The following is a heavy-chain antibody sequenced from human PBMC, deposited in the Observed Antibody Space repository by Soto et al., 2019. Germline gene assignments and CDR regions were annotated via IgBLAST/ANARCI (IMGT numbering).Heavy chain of an antibody. CDR3: ARGREDIVVVPAATDYYYYGMDV. D-gene: IGHD2-2*01. J-gene: IGHJ6*02. CDR2: IIPIFGTA. CDR1: GGTFSSYA. V-gene: IGHV1-69*01. Sequence: QVQLVQSGAEVKKPGSSVKVSCKASGGTFSSYAISWVRQAPGQGLEWMGGIIPIFGTAHYAQKFQGRVTITADESTSTAYMELSSLRSEDTAVYYCARGREDIVVVPAATDYYYYGMDVWGQGTTVTVSS.